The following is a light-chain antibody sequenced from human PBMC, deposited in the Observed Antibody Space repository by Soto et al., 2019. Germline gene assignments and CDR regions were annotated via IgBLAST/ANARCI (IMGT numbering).Light chain of an antibody. Sequence: QSVLTQPASVSGSPGQSISISCTGTISDVGRFNLVSWYQQHPGKAPKLVIYEGNKRPSGLSNRFSGSKSGNTASLTISGLQAEDEADYYCCSYAGDSTVVFGGGTKVTVL. CDR2: EGN. J-gene: IGLJ2*01. CDR3: CSYAGDSTVV. V-gene: IGLV2-23*01. CDR1: ISDVGRFNL.